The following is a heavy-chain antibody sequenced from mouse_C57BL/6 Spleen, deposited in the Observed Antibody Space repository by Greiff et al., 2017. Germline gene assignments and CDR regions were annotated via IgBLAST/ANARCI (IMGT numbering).Heavy chain of an antibody. D-gene: IGHD1-1*01. J-gene: IGHJ3*01. Sequence: VQLQPSGAELVKPGASVKLSCPASGFNIKDYYMHWVKPRTEQGLVWIGRIDPEDGETKYAPKFQGKATITADTSSNTAYLQLSSLTSEDAAGYCGARGYYGRSLFAYWGQGTLVTVSA. CDR1: GFNIKDYY. V-gene: IGHV14-2*01. CDR2: IDPEDGET. CDR3: ARGYYGRSLFAY.